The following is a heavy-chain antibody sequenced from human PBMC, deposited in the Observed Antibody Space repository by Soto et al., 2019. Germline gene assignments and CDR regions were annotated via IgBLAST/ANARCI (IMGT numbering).Heavy chain of an antibody. D-gene: IGHD5-18*01. CDR3: VHTGYSYDPFGY. CDR1: RFLLTAYGGG. Sequence: SGPTLVNLTQTLTLHYTFSRFLLTAYGGGGGWIRQPPGKALEWIALIFWNEDERYSPSLKSRLTITKDTSKNQVVLTMTNMDPVDTAIYYCVHTGYSYDPFGYWGRGTLVTVSS. J-gene: IGHJ4*02. V-gene: IGHV2-5*01. CDR2: IFWNEDE.